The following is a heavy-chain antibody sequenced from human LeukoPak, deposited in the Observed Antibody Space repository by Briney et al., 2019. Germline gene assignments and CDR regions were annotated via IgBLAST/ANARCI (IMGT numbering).Heavy chain of an antibody. CDR3: ARDRAYYDFWSGYYQDCYYYGMDV. J-gene: IGHJ6*02. V-gene: IGHV1-69*04. D-gene: IGHD3-3*01. CDR1: GGTFSSYA. CDR2: IIPILGIA. Sequence: SVKVSCKASGGTFSSYAISWVRQAPGQGLEWMGRIIPILGIANYAQKFQGRVTITADKSTSTAYMELRGLRSEDTAVYYCARDRAYYDFWSGYYQDCYYYGMDVWGQGTTVTVSS.